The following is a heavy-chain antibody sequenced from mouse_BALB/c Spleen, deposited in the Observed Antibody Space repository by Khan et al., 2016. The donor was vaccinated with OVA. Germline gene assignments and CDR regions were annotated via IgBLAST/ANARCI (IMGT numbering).Heavy chain of an antibody. CDR3: ARGNYYGSNSWFPY. CDR2: INPYNGFT. CDR1: GYSFTDYT. J-gene: IGHJ3*01. D-gene: IGHD1-1*01. V-gene: IGHV1-18*01. Sequence: EVQLQQSGPELVKPGASMKISCKTSGYSFTDYTMNWVKQSHGTNLEWIGLINPYNGFTTYNQEFKATATLTVDKSSSTAYMELLSLTSEDSAVYYCARGNYYGSNSWFPYWGQGTLVTVSA.